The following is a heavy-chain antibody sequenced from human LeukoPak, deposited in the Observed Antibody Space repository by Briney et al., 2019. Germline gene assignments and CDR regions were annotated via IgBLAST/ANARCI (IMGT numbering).Heavy chain of an antibody. V-gene: IGHV3-21*01. J-gene: IGHJ4*02. D-gene: IGHD3-22*01. CDR1: GFTFSSYS. CDR2: ISSSSSYI. CDR3: ARAGDYYDSSGFFSYYFDY. Sequence: GGSLRLSCAASGFTFSSYSMNWVRQAPGKGLEWVSSISSSSSYIYYADSVRGRFTISRDNAKNSLYLQMNSLRAEDTAVYYCARAGDYYDSSGFFSYYFDYWGQGTLVTVSS.